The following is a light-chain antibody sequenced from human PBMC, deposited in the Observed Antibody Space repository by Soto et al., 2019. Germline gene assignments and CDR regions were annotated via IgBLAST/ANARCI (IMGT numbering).Light chain of an antibody. J-gene: IGKJ2*01. CDR2: GAS. V-gene: IGKV3-20*01. CDR3: QQYSSSTHT. Sequence: EIVLTQSPGTLSLSPGERATLSCRASQSVSSSNLAWYQQKPGQAPRLLIYGASSRATGIPDRFSGSGSGTDFTLTISRLEPEDFGVYYCQQYSSSTHTFGQGTKLEIK. CDR1: QSVSSSN.